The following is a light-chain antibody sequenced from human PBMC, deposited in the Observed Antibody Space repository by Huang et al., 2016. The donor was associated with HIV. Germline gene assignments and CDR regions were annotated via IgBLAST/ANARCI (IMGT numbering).Light chain of an antibody. J-gene: IGKJ2*01. CDR1: HGVPTT. CDR2: AAS. CDR3: QQYNDWPRT. Sequence: STLPCSPVSSSTLPCPSLHGVPTTSPWYHQPPRQAPRLRISAASARVTGVPARFSCSGSETDFSLTIRSLQSEDVAVYFCQQYNDWPRTFGQGTNLEIK. V-gene: IGKV3-15*01.